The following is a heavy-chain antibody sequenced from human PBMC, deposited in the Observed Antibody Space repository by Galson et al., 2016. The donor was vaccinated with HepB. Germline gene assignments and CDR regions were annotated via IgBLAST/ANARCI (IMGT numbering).Heavy chain of an antibody. D-gene: IGHD2-2*01. J-gene: IGHJ6*04. Sequence: SLRLSCAASGFTFRNYGMTWVRQAPGKGLEVVSSISRSGDSTDYADSGKGRFTISRDNSKDTLSLQMNSLTADDTAIYYCVQGSTAPAVWGKGTTVTVSP. CDR3: VQGSTAPAV. CDR1: GFTFRNYG. V-gene: IGHV3-23*01. CDR2: ISRSGDST.